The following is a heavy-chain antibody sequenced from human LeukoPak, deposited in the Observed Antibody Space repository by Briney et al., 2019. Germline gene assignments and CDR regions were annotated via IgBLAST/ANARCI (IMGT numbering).Heavy chain of an antibody. CDR3: AKVTYYFGSGTYHFPDY. Sequence: GGSLRLSCAASGFTFSSFVMSWVRRAPGKGLEWVSTISGSGGSTYYADSVKGRFTISRVNSKNTLSLQMNGLRADDTAIYYCAKVTYYFGSGTYHFPDYWGQGILVTVSS. CDR2: ISGSGGST. CDR1: GFTFSSFV. J-gene: IGHJ4*02. D-gene: IGHD3-10*01. V-gene: IGHV3-23*01.